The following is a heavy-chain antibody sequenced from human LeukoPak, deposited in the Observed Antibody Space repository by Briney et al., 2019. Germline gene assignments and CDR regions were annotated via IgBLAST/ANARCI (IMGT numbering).Heavy chain of an antibody. V-gene: IGHV1-69*04. D-gene: IGHD6-6*01. CDR1: GGTFSSYA. Sequence: ASVKVSCKASGGTFSSYAISWVRQAPGQGLEWMGRIIPILGIANYAQKFQGRVTITRNTSISTAYMELSSLRSEDTAVYYCARGRISSIAARLTLEYWGQGTLVTVSS. CDR2: IIPILGIA. CDR3: ARGRISSIAARLTLEY. J-gene: IGHJ4*02.